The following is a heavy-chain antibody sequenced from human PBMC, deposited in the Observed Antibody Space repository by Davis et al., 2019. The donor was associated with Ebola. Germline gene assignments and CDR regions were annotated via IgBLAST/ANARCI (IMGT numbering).Heavy chain of an antibody. J-gene: IGHJ6*02. Sequence: MPGGSLRLSCTVSGGSISSYYWSWIRQPPGKGLEWIGYIYYSGSTNYNPSLKSRVTISVDTSKNQFSLKLSSVTAADTAVYYCARQEGGLGYCSGGSCYLSPYYYGMDVWGQGTTVTVSS. D-gene: IGHD2-15*01. V-gene: IGHV4-59*01. CDR2: IYYSGST. CDR3: ARQEGGLGYCSGGSCYLSPYYYGMDV. CDR1: GGSISSYY.